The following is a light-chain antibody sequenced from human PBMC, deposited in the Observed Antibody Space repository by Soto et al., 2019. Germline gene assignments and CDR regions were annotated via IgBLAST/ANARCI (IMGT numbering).Light chain of an antibody. CDR2: GAS. CDR1: QSVSSN. V-gene: IGKV3-15*01. J-gene: IGKJ1*01. CDR3: QQYSSSGT. Sequence: IVLTQSPATLSLSPWERATLSCRASQSVSSNLAWYQQKPGQAPRLLIYGASTRATGIPDRFRGSGSGTEFTLTIGSLQSEDFAVYYCQQYSSSGTFGQGTKVDIK.